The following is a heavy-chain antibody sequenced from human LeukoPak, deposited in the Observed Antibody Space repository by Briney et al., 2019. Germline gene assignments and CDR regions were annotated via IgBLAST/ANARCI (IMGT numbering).Heavy chain of an antibody. V-gene: IGHV3-48*03. J-gene: IGHJ4*02. CDR1: GFTFSSYA. D-gene: IGHD4-17*01. Sequence: PGGSQRLSCAASGFTFSSYAMNWVRQAPGKGLEVISSISSSGTPVYYADSVKGRFTISRDNARKSVYLEMNSLRAEDTAVYFCARGVNDYGDYRGFDRWGQGTLVTVSS. CDR2: ISSSGTPV. CDR3: ARGVNDYGDYRGFDR.